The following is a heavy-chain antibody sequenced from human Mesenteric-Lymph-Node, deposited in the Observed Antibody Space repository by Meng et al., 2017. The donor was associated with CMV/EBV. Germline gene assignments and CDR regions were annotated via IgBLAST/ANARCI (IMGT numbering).Heavy chain of an antibody. CDR1: GGSFSGYY. D-gene: IGHD2-15*01. J-gene: IGHJ4*02. CDR2: IHPSGST. V-gene: IGHV4-34*01. CDR3: ARGADSAKTGIY. Sequence: GSLRLSCAVYGGSFSGYYWSWIRQVPGKGLEWIGEIHPSGSTNCNPSLTSRVTISVDTSKSQFSLKLSSVTAADAAIYYCARGADSAKTGIYWGQGTLVTVSS.